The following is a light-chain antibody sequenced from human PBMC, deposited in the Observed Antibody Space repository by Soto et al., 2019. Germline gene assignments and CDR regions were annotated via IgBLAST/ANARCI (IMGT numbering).Light chain of an antibody. CDR2: DVS. Sequence: QSALTQPASVSGSPGQSSTISCTGTSSDVGCYNYVSWYQQHPGKAPKLMIYDVSNRPSGVSNRFSGSKSGNTASLTISGLQAEDEADYYCSSYTSSSTLVFGGGTKVTVL. CDR3: SSYTSSSTLV. J-gene: IGLJ2*01. CDR1: SSDVGCYNY. V-gene: IGLV2-14*01.